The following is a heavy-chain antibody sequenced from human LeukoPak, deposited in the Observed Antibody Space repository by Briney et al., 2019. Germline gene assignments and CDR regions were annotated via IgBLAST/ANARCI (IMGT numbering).Heavy chain of an antibody. D-gene: IGHD1-26*01. CDR2: ISGSGGST. CDR1: GFTFSSYA. V-gene: IGHV3-23*01. Sequence: PGGSLRLSCAASGFTFSSYAMSWVRQAPGKGLEWVLAISGSGGSTYYADSVKGRFTISRDNSKNTLYLQMNSLRAEDTAVYYCAKDYRGPGAFDIWGQGTMVTVSS. CDR3: AKDYRGPGAFDI. J-gene: IGHJ3*02.